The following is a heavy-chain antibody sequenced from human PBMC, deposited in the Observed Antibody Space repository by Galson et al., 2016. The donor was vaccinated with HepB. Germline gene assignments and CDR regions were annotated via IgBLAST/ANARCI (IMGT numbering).Heavy chain of an antibody. V-gene: IGHV1-24*01. J-gene: IGHJ5*02. CDR3: TSAPLVPYGTNVRGWFDP. D-gene: IGHD2-21*01. Sequence: SVKVSCKVSGSTLNELSIHWVRQAPGKGLEWMGGFDPEDGKMIYAQRFRGRVTMTEDTSTDTAYMELSSLRSEDTAIYYCTSAPLVPYGTNVRGWFDPWGQGTRFIVSS. CDR1: GSTLNELS. CDR2: FDPEDGKM.